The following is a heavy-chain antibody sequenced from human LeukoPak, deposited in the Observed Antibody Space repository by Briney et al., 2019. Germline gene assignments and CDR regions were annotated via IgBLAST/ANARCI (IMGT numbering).Heavy chain of an antibody. D-gene: IGHD5-18*01. CDR2: IYTSGST. Sequence: SETLSLTCTVSGGSISSYYWSWIRQPAGKGLEWIGRIYTSGSTNYNPSLKSRVTMPVDTSKNQFSLKLSSVTAADTAVYYCAARPVDTAMDDYWGQGTLVTVSS. CDR1: GGSISSYY. J-gene: IGHJ4*02. V-gene: IGHV4-4*07. CDR3: AARPVDTAMDDY.